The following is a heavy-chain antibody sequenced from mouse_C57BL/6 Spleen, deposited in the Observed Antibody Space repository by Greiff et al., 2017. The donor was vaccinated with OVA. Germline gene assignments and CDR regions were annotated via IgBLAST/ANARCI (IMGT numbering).Heavy chain of an antibody. CDR3: TRRDSYSNSYSMDY. V-gene: IGHV1-15*01. J-gene: IGHJ4*01. CDR2: IDPETGGT. Sequence: QVQLQQSGAELVRPGASVTLSCKASGYTFTDYEMHWVKQTPVHGLEWIGAIDPETGGTASNQKFKGKAILTADKSSSTAYMELRSLTSEDSAVYYCTRRDSYSNSYSMDYWGQGTSVTVSS. D-gene: IGHD2-5*01. CDR1: GYTFTDYE.